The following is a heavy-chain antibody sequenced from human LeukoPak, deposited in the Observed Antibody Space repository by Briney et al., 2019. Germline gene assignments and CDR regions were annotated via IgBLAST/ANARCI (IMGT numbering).Heavy chain of an antibody. CDR2: INAGNGNT. Sequence: ASVKVSCKASGYTFTSYAMHWVRQAPGQGLEWMGWINAGNGNTKYSQKFQGRVTITRDTSASTAYMELSSLRSEDTAVYYCARVRGSGYDTIYYFDYWGQGTLVTVSS. J-gene: IGHJ4*02. V-gene: IGHV1-3*01. D-gene: IGHD3-9*01. CDR1: GYTFTSYA. CDR3: ARVRGSGYDTIYYFDY.